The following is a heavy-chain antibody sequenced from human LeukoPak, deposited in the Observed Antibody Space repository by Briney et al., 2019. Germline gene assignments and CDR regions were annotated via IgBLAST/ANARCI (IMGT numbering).Heavy chain of an antibody. D-gene: IGHD3-10*01. V-gene: IGHV1-2*02. CDR2: INPNSGGT. J-gene: IGHJ5*02. Sequence: ASVKVSCKASGYTFTGDYIHWVRQAPGQGLEWMGWINPNSGGTNYAQKVQGRVTIARDTSISTAYMELSRLRSDDTAVYYCARDLSITMAVGFDPWGQGTLVSVSS. CDR3: ARDLSITMAVGFDP. CDR1: GYTFTGDY.